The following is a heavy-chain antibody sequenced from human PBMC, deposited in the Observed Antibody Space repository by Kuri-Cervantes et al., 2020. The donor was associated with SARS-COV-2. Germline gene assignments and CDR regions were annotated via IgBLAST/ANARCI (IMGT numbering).Heavy chain of an antibody. CDR3: ARGFGYYYDSSGYLTGLDY. J-gene: IGHJ4*02. CDR2: ISSSSSYI. CDR1: GFTFSSYG. D-gene: IGHD3-22*01. Sequence: GGSLRLSCAASGFTFSSYGMHWVRQAPGKGLEWVSSISSSSSYIYYADSVKGRFTISRDNAKNSLYLQMNSLRAEDTAVYYCARGFGYYYDSSGYLTGLDYWGQGTLVTISS. V-gene: IGHV3-21*01.